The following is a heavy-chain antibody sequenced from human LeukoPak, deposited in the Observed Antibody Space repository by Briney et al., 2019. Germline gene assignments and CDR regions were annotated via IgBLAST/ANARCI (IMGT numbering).Heavy chain of an antibody. CDR1: GFTFSKYW. J-gene: IGHJ4*02. Sequence: GGSLRLSCAASGFTFSKYWMNWVRLTPGKGLEWVANIRPDGNEEHYADSVKSRFTISRDNAKNSLYLQMNSLSAEDTAVYYCAKESRCFDYWGQGILVTVSS. CDR3: AKESRCFDY. D-gene: IGHD3-16*01. V-gene: IGHV3-7*01. CDR2: IRPDGNEE.